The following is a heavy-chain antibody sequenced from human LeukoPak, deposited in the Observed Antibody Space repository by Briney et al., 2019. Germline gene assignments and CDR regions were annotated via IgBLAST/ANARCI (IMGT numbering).Heavy chain of an antibody. V-gene: IGHV3-48*03. D-gene: IGHD2-2*01. CDR1: GFTFSTYE. CDR2: ISSRDSTI. J-gene: IGHJ4*02. Sequence: GGSLRLSCAASGFTFSTYEMNWVRQAPGKGLEWVSYISSRDSTIYYADSVKGRFTISRDNAKNSLYLQMNSLRAEDTAVYYCARRYCSSSSCTLDYWGQGTLVTVS. CDR3: ARRYCSSSSCTLDY.